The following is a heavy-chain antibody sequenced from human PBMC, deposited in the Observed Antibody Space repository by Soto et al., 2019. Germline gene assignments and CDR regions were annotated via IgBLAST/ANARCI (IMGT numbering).Heavy chain of an antibody. D-gene: IGHD6-19*01. CDR3: AKGPYSSGWYLNIDY. Sequence: PGGSLRLSCAASGFTFSSHAMNWVHQAPGRWLEWVACIGDSGDTTFYADSVKGRFTLSRDNSKNTVFLQMNSLRAEDTAVYYCAKGPYSSGWYLNIDYWGQGXLVTVYS. CDR1: GFTFSSHA. V-gene: IGHV3-23*01. J-gene: IGHJ4*02. CDR2: IGDSGDTT.